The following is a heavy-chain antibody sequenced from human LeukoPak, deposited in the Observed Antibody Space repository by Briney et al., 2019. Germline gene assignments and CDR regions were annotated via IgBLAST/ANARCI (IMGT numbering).Heavy chain of an antibody. J-gene: IGHJ4*02. CDR2: INHSGST. V-gene: IGHV4-34*01. Sequence: PSETLSLTCAVYGGSFSGYYWSWIRQPPGKGLEWIGEINHSGSTNYNPSLKSRVTISVDTSKNQFSLKLSSVTAADTAVYYCATSVAGSLYYWGQGTLVTVSS. D-gene: IGHD6-19*01. CDR1: GGSFSGYY. CDR3: ATSVAGSLYY.